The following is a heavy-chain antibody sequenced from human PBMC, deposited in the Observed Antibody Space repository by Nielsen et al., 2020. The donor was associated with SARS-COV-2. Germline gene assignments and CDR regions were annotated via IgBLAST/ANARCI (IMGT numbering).Heavy chain of an antibody. D-gene: IGHD3-10*01. CDR1: GFAFSRYV. Sequence: GESLKISCAASGFAFSRYVMHWVRQAPGKGLEWVALISYDGSHDYYTDSVKGRFTISRDNSKNTLYLQMNSLRVEDTAMYYCAKDRVPYGAGLRTPTTLDYWGQGSLVTVSS. CDR2: ISYDGSHD. V-gene: IGHV3-30*04. CDR3: AKDRVPYGAGLRTPTTLDY. J-gene: IGHJ4*02.